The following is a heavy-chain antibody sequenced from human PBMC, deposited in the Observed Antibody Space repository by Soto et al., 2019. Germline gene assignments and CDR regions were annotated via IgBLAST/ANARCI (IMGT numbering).Heavy chain of an antibody. J-gene: IGHJ4*02. CDR1: GDSISSGGYS. CDR3: ARDSRSGYYLEY. D-gene: IGHD3-22*01. V-gene: IGHV4-30-2*01. CDR2: IYNSGGT. Sequence: PSETLSLTCAVSGDSISSGGYSWNWIRQPPGKGLEWIGYIYNSGGTDYNQSLKNRITNTVDSSNNQFSLKLNSVTAADTAVYYCARDSRSGYYLEYWGQGTLVTVSS.